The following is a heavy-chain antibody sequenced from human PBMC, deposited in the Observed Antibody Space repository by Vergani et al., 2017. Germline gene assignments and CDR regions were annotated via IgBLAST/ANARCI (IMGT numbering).Heavy chain of an antibody. Sequence: QVQLQESGPGLVKPSETLSLTCAVSGYSISSGYYWGWIRQPPGKGLEWIGRIYHSGSTYYNPSLKSRVTISVDTSKNQFSLKLSSVTAADTAVYYCARLFYGSGSYAPIDYWGQGTLVTVSS. J-gene: IGHJ4*02. CDR3: ARLFYGSGSYAPIDY. CDR2: IYHSGST. D-gene: IGHD3-10*01. V-gene: IGHV4-38-2*01. CDR1: GYSISSGYY.